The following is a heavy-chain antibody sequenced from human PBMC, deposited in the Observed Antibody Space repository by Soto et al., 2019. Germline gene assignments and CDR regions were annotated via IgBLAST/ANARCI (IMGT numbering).Heavy chain of an antibody. D-gene: IGHD3-3*01. J-gene: IGHJ6*02. CDR3: ARRRGVVQDGMDV. CDR2: IYYSGST. Sequence: QLQLQESGPGLVKPSETLSLTCTVSGGSIRSSSSYWDWIRQPPGKGLEWIGSIYYSGSTYYNPSRKSRVIISMDKSKNHFSLNVSSVTAAATAVYYCARRRGVVQDGMDVWGQGTTVIVSS. V-gene: IGHV4-39*01. CDR1: GGSIRSSSSY.